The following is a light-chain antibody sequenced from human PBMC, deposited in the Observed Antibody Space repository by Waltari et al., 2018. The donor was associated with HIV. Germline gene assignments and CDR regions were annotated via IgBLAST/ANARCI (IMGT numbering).Light chain of an antibody. J-gene: IGLJ1*01. V-gene: IGLV2-14*01. Sequence: QSALTQPASVSGSPGQSLTISCTGNSSDVASYNRVSWYQHHPGKAPKLFLYEVNNRPSGVSDRFSGPKSGNTASLTISGLQAEYEADYYCSSYTSVATYVFGTGTKVTV. CDR2: EVN. CDR1: SSDVASYNR. CDR3: SSYTSVATYV.